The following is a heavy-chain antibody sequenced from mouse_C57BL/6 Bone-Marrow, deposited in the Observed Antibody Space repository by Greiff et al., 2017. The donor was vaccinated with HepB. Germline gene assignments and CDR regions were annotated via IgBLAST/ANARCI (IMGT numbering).Heavy chain of an antibody. CDR3: ARDDYDAMDY. CDR2: INPGSGGT. J-gene: IGHJ4*01. Sequence: QVQLQQSGAELVRPGTSVKVSCKASGYAFTNYLIEWVKQRPGQGLVWIGVINPGSGGTNYNEKFKGKATLTADKSSSTAYMQLSSLTSEDSAVYFCARDDYDAMDYWGQGTSVTVSA. V-gene: IGHV1-54*01. CDR1: GYAFTNYL.